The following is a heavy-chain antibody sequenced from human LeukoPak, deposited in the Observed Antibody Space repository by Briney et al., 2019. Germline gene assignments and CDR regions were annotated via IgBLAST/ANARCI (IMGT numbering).Heavy chain of an antibody. J-gene: IGHJ6*03. CDR2: IYSGGST. CDR1: GFTVSSNY. Sequence: GGSLRLSCAASGFTVSSNYMSWVRQAPGKGLEWVSVIYSGGSTYYADSVKGRFTISRDNSRNTLYLQMNSLRAEDTAVYYCARCPYYYYYMDVWGKGTTVTVSS. V-gene: IGHV3-66*01. CDR3: ARCPYYYYYMDV.